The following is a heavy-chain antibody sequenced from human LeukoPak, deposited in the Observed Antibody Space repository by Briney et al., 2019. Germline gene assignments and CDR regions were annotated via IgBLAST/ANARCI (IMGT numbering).Heavy chain of an antibody. CDR3: ARSSSGWYGLKAFDI. V-gene: IGHV5-51*03. CDR1: GYSFTSYW. Sequence: KPGESLTISCKGSGYSFTSYWIGWVRQMPGKGLEWMGIIYPGDSDTRYSPSFQGQVTISADKSISTAYLQWSSLKASDTAMYYCARSSSGWYGLKAFDIWGQGTMVTVSS. D-gene: IGHD6-19*01. CDR2: IYPGDSDT. J-gene: IGHJ3*02.